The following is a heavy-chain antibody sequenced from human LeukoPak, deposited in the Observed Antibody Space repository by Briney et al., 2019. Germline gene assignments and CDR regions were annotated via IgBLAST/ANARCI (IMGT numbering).Heavy chain of an antibody. CDR3: VRDEAGPDH. CDR2: VNWNSSAI. CDR1: GFTFDDYG. V-gene: IGHV3-20*04. Sequence: RPGGSLRLSCAASGFTFDDYGMSWVRQPPGKGLEWVSGVNWNSSAILYADSVKGRFIVSRDNAKNSLYLRMNSLSAEDTALYYCVRDEAGPDHWGQGTLVTVSS. J-gene: IGHJ5*02.